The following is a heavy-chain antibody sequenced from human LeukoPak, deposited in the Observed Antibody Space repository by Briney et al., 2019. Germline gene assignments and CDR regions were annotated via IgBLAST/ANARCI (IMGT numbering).Heavy chain of an antibody. D-gene: IGHD5-12*01. Sequence: GGSLRLSCAASGFTVSSNYMSWVRQAPGKGLEWVSVIYSGGSTYYADSVKGRFTISRDNAKNSLYLQMNSLRAEDTALYYCAKDMGGGYDRPYYFDYWGQGTLVTVSS. CDR1: GFTVSSNY. J-gene: IGHJ4*02. CDR2: IYSGGST. V-gene: IGHV3-53*05. CDR3: AKDMGGGYDRPYYFDY.